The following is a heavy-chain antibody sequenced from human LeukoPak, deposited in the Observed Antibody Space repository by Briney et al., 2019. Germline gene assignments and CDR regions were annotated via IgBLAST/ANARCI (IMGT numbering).Heavy chain of an antibody. CDR3: AKVRYYYDSSGPSDY. V-gene: IGHV3-23*01. D-gene: IGHD3-22*01. CDR2: ISGSGGST. CDR1: GFTFSSYA. Sequence: GGSLRLSCAASGFTFSSYAMSWVRQAPGKGLEWVSAISGSGGSTYYADSVKGRFTISRDNSKNTLYLQMNSLRAEDTAVYYCAKVRYYYDSSGPSDYWGQGTLVTVSS. J-gene: IGHJ4*02.